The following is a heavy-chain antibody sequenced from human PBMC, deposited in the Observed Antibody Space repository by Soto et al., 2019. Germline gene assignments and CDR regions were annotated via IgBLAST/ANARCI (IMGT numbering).Heavy chain of an antibody. CDR1: DVSHKYSH. Sequence: PSETLSLTFAVSDVSHKYSHYSWIRQAPGKGLEWLGEFDMIDNRGRTNYNPSLKGRVTVSMDTSKNRFSLTLYSVTAADTAVYYCATFMGSLFRISGFDNWGQGALVTVSS. J-gene: IGHJ4*02. CDR3: ATFMGSLFRISGFDN. V-gene: IGHV4-34*01. CDR2: FDMIDNRGRT. D-gene: IGHD1-26*01.